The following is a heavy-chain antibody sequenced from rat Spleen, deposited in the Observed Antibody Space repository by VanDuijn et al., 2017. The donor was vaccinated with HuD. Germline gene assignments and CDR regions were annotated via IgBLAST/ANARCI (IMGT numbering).Heavy chain of an antibody. Sequence: EVQVVESGGGIVQPGRSMKLYCAASGFTFSNYDMVWVRQAPTKGLKWVASISYDGSTPYYRDSVKGRFTISRDNAKSTLYLQMDSLRSEDTATYYCARHGAGYWYFDFWGPGTMVTVSS. V-gene: IGHV5-7*01. J-gene: IGHJ1*01. D-gene: IGHD1-4*01. CDR1: GFTFSNYD. CDR2: ISYDGSTP. CDR3: ARHGAGYWYFDF.